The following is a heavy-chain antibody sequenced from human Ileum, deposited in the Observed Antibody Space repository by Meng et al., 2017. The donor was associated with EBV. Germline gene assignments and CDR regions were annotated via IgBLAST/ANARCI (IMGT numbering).Heavy chain of an antibody. J-gene: IGHJ4*02. D-gene: IGHD3-22*01. CDR1: GGSISRSDW. CDR2: TSHSGST. CDR3: ASSDYYRSDY. V-gene: IGHV4-4*02. Sequence: QVHLQGSGQGLGKPSDTLARTCAGSGGSISRSDWWSWVRQPPGKGLEWIGETSHSGSTNYSPSLKSRVTISLDKSKNQLSLKLNSVTAADTAVYYCASSDYYRSDYWGQGTLVTVSS.